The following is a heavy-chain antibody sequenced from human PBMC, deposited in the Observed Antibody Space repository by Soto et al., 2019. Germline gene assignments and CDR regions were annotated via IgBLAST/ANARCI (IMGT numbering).Heavy chain of an antibody. Sequence: GGSLRLSCAASGFTFSSYAMSRVRQAPGKGLEWVSAISGSGGSTYYADSVKGRFTISRDNSKNTLYLQMNSLRAEDTAVYYCAKGYGPITIFGVVSGDFDIWGQGTMVTVSS. CDR3: AKGYGPITIFGVVSGDFDI. J-gene: IGHJ3*02. CDR1: GFTFSSYA. CDR2: ISGSGGST. V-gene: IGHV3-23*01. D-gene: IGHD3-3*01.